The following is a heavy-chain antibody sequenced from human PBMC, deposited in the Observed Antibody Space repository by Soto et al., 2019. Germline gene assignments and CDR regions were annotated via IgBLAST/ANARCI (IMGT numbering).Heavy chain of an antibody. CDR2: IWYDGSNK. Sequence: QVQLVESGGGVVQPGRSLRLSCAASGFTFSSYGMHWVRQAPGKGLEWVAVIWYDGSNKYYADSVKGRFTISRDNSKNTLYLQMNSLRAEDTAVYYCARVARVPSEAISGGAGFDPWGQGTLVTVSS. CDR3: ARVARVPSEAISGGAGFDP. D-gene: IGHD2-2*01. J-gene: IGHJ5*02. V-gene: IGHV3-33*01. CDR1: GFTFSSYG.